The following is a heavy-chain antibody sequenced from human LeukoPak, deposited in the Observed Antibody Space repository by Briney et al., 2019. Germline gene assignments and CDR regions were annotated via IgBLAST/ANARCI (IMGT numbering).Heavy chain of an antibody. V-gene: IGHV1-46*01. CDR3: ARVGPTYYDILTGYRPLYYYYYMDV. D-gene: IGHD3-9*01. CDR1: GYTFTSYY. Sequence: ASVKVSCKASGYTFTSYYMHWVRQAPGQGLEWMGIINPSGGSTSYAQKFQGRVTITADKSTSTAYMELSSLRSEDTAVYYCARVGPTYYDILTGYRPLYYYYYMDVWGKGTTVTVSS. J-gene: IGHJ6*03. CDR2: INPSGGST.